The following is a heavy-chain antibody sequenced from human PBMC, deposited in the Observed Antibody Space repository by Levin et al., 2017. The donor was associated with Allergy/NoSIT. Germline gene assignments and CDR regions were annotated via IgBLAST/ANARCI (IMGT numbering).Heavy chain of an antibody. V-gene: IGHV3-33*01. CDR2: IWYDGSNK. D-gene: IGHD3-3*01. Sequence: GGSLRLSCAASGFTFSSYGMHWVRQAPGKGLEWVAVIWYDGSNKYYADSVKGRFTISRDNSKNTLYLQMNSLRAEDTAVYYCARDGPSLSTLYYDFCCSLEFDYWGQGTLVTVSS. CDR1: GFTFSSYG. CDR3: ARDGPSLSTLYYDFCCSLEFDY. J-gene: IGHJ4*02.